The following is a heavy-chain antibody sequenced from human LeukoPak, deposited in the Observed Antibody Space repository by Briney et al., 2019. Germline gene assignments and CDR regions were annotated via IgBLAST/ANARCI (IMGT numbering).Heavy chain of an antibody. CDR2: IIPILGIA. Sequence: SVKVSRKASGGTFSSYTISWVRQAPGQGLEWMGRIIPILGIANYAQKFQGRVTITADKSTSTAYMELSSLRSEDTAVYYCARDRGRRYYDSSGYQPFDYWGQGTLVTVSS. CDR3: ARDRGRRYYDSSGYQPFDY. V-gene: IGHV1-69*04. J-gene: IGHJ4*02. D-gene: IGHD3-22*01. CDR1: GGTFSSYT.